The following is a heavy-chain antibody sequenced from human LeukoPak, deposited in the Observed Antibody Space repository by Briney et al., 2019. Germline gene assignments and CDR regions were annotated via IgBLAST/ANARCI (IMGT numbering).Heavy chain of an antibody. CDR2: IYHSGST. CDR3: ARDSLGYCSGGSCPRWGTFDY. D-gene: IGHD2-15*01. Sequence: SETLSLTCTVSGYSISSGYYWGWIRQPPGKGLEWIGSIYHSGSTNYNPSLKSRVTMSVDTSKNQFSLKLSSVTAADTAVYYCARDSLGYCSGGSCPRWGTFDYWGQGTLVTVSS. CDR1: GYSISSGYY. J-gene: IGHJ4*02. V-gene: IGHV4-38-2*02.